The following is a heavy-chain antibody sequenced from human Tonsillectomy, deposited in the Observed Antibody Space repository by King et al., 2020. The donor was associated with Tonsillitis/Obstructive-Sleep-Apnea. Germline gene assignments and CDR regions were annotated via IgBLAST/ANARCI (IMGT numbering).Heavy chain of an antibody. Sequence: QLQESGPGLVKPSGTLSLTCGVSGGSISSGNWWSWVRQPPGKGLEWIGEVYHTGNTNYNPSLRSRVTISVDKSKNQFSLSLSSVTAADTAIYYCARDSVGDCYISSCLYYFDYWGQGTLVTVSS. D-gene: IGHD2-2*01. CDR3: ARDSVGDCYISSCLYYFDY. J-gene: IGHJ4*02. V-gene: IGHV4-4*02. CDR1: GGSISSGNW. CDR2: VYHTGNT.